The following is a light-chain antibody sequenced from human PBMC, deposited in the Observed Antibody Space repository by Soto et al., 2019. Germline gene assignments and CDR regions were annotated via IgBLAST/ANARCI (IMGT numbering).Light chain of an antibody. V-gene: IGLV2-14*01. Sequence: QSALTQPASVSGSPGQPITISCTATTSDVGYFNYVSWYQQHPGKAPKLMIFEVSHRPSGVSNRFSGSKSGNTASLTISGLQAEDEADYYCSAFTGSTPLYVFGTGTKLTVL. CDR3: SAFTGSTPLYV. CDR2: EVS. CDR1: TSDVGYFNY. J-gene: IGLJ1*01.